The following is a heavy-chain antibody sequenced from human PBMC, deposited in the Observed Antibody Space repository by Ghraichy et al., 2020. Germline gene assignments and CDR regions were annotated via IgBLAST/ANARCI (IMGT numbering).Heavy chain of an antibody. J-gene: IGHJ3*02. D-gene: IGHD3-16*01. CDR2: IYYSGST. CDR1: GGSISSYY. Sequence: SETLSLTCTVSGGSISSYYWSWIRQPPGKGLEWIGYIYYSGSTNYNPSLKSRVTISVDTSKNQFSLKLSSVTAADTAVYYCARVRPGGDAFDIWGQGTMVTVSS. CDR3: ARVRPGGDAFDI. V-gene: IGHV4-59*01.